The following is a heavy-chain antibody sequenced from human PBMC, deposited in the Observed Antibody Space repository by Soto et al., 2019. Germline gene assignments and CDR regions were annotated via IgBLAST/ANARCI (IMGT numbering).Heavy chain of an antibody. D-gene: IGHD6-13*01. CDR3: GRGPSPRAPAGGTPYYYAMDV. V-gene: IGHV1-8*01. CDR1: GYDFTAYD. Sequence: ASVKVSCKASGYDFTAYDINWVRQASGQGLEWMGWMNPINGATGSARRFQGRVSMTRNTATATAYLELTSLRSDDSAVYYCGRGPSPRAPAGGTPYYYAMDVWGQGTTVTVSS. J-gene: IGHJ6*02. CDR2: MNPINGAT.